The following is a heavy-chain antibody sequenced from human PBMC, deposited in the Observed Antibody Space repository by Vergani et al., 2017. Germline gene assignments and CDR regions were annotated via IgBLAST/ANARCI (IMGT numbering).Heavy chain of an antibody. V-gene: IGHV4-34*01. CDR1: GGSFSGYY. CDR3: ARQVAVAGKWWSPYYYYGMDV. Sequence: QVQLQQWGAGLLQPSETLSLTCAVYGGSFSGYYWSWIRQPPGKGLEWIGEINHSGSTNYNPSLKSRVTISADKSISTAYLQWSSLKASDTARYYCARQVAVAGKWWSPYYYYGMDVWGQGTTVTVSS. D-gene: IGHD6-19*01. CDR2: INHSGST. J-gene: IGHJ6*02.